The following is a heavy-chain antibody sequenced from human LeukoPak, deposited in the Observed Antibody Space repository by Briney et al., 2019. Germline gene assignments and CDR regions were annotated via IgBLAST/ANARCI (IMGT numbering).Heavy chain of an antibody. CDR1: GGSVTRYY. J-gene: IGHJ4*02. V-gene: IGHV4-59*02. D-gene: IGHD5-12*01. Sequence: PSGTLSLTCTVSGGSVTRYYWTWLRQSPTRGLEWIAFINYGGTTKYNPSLKSRLAISLDASKNQFSLRLSAVTAADTAMYYCARVNGYGYLDYWGQGTLVTVSS. CDR3: ARVNGYGYLDY. CDR2: INYGGTT.